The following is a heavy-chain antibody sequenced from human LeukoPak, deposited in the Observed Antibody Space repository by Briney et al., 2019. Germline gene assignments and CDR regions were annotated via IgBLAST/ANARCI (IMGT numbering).Heavy chain of an antibody. CDR2: ISYDGSNK. D-gene: IGHD5-24*01. V-gene: IGHV3-30-3*02. J-gene: IGHJ4*02. Sequence: GGSLRLSCAASGFTFSGYPIHWVRQAPGKGLEWVAVISYDGSNKYYADSVKGRFTISRDNSKNTLYLQMNSLRAEDTAVYYCAKDRGERWLQVSPDYWGQGTLVTVSS. CDR1: GFTFSGYP. CDR3: AKDRGERWLQVSPDY.